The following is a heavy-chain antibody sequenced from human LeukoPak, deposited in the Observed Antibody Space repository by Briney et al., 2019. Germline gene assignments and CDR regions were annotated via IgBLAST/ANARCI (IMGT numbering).Heavy chain of an antibody. D-gene: IGHD6-13*01. Sequence: ASVKVSCKASGYTFTGYYMHWVRQAPGQGLKWMGWINPNSGGTNYAQKFQGRVTMTRDTSISTAYMELSRLRSDDTAVYYCARPQLVSDYYYGMDVWGQGTTVTVSS. CDR1: GYTFTGYY. CDR3: ARPQLVSDYYYGMDV. V-gene: IGHV1-2*02. J-gene: IGHJ6*02. CDR2: INPNSGGT.